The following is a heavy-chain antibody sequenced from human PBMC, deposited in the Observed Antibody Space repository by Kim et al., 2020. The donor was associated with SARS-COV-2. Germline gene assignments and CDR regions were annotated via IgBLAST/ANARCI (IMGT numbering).Heavy chain of an antibody. Sequence: SETLSLTCTVSGGSISSGGYYWSWIRQHPGKGLEWFGYIYYSGSTHYNPSLKSRVTLSVDTSKNQFSLKLSSVTAADTAVYYCARANPLWCGDPGVFDPWGQRPLVTVSS. V-gene: IGHV4-31*03. D-gene: IGHD3-10*01. CDR2: IYYSGST. J-gene: IGHJ5*02. CDR3: ARANPLWCGDPGVFDP. CDR1: GGSISSGGYY.